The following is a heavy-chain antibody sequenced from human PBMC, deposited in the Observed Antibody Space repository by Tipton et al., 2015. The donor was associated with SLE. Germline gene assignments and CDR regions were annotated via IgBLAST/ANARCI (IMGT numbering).Heavy chain of an antibody. J-gene: IGHJ4*02. CDR3: ARSPYCSGGSCYLPYFDY. V-gene: IGHV4-39*07. Sequence: TLSLTCTVSGGSISSSSYYWGWIRQPPGKGLEWIGSIYYSGSTNYNPSLKSRVTISVDTSKNQFSLKLSSVTAADTAVYYCARSPYCSGGSCYLPYFDYWGQGTLVTVSS. D-gene: IGHD2-15*01. CDR2: IYYSGST. CDR1: GGSISSSSYY.